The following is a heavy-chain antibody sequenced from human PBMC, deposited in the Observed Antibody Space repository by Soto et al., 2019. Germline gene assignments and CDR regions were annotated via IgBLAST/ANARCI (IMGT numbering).Heavy chain of an antibody. CDR1: GFTFSSYS. CDR3: ARGADGREYCSGGSCSYFDY. CDR2: ISSSSSTI. Sequence: EVQLVESGGGLVQPGGSLRLSCAASGFTFSSYSMNWVRQAPGKGLEWVSYISSSSSTIYYADSVKGRFTISRDNAKNSLYLQMNSLRAEDTAVYYCARGADGREYCSGGSCSYFDYWGQGTLVTVSS. J-gene: IGHJ4*02. V-gene: IGHV3-48*01. D-gene: IGHD2-15*01.